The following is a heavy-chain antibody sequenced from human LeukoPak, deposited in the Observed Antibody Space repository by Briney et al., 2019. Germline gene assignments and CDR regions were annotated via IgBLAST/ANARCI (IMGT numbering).Heavy chain of an antibody. CDR2: MNPNSGNT. J-gene: IGHJ6*02. Sequence: ASVKVSCKASGYTFTSYDINWVRQATGQGLEWMGWMNPNSGNTGYVQKSQGRVTMTRSTSISTAYMELSSLRSEDTAVYYCARTPTFGDYFGYYYGMDVWGQGTTVTVSS. D-gene: IGHD4-17*01. V-gene: IGHV1-8*01. CDR1: GYTFTSYD. CDR3: ARTPTFGDYFGYYYGMDV.